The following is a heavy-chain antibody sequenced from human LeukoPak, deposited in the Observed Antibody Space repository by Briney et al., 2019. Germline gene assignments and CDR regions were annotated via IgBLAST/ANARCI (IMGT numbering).Heavy chain of an antibody. Sequence: SETLSLTCTVSGGSISSGSYYWSWIRQPAGTGLEWSGRIYTSGSTNYDPSLKSRVTISVDTSKNQFSLKLSSVTAADTAVYYCARGSYSGSYYYWGQGTLVTVSS. V-gene: IGHV4-61*02. D-gene: IGHD1-26*01. CDR2: IYTSGST. CDR1: GGSISSGSYY. CDR3: ARGSYSGSYYY. J-gene: IGHJ4*02.